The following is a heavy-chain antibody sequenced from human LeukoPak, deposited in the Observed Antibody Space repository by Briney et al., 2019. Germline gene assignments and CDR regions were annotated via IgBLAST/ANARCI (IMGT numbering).Heavy chain of an antibody. Sequence: GGSLRLSCAASGFSFRNYGMHWVRQAPGKGLEWVALIQSDGSKTYSADSVKGRFTISRDNPRNTLYLQMDRLRPEDTAVYYCAKRYCKSATCRSDMDAWGQGTTVTVS. J-gene: IGHJ6*02. CDR2: IQSDGSKT. CDR3: AKRYCKSATCRSDMDA. V-gene: IGHV3-30*02. D-gene: IGHD2-15*01. CDR1: GFSFRNYG.